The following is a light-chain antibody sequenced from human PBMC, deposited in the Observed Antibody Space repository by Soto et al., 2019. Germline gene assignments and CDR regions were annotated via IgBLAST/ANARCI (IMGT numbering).Light chain of an antibody. CDR2: GNS. Sequence: SVLTQPPSVSGAPGQRVTISCTGSSSNIGAGYDVHWYQQLPGTAPKLLLYGNSNRPSGVPDRFSGSQSGTSASLAITGLQAEDEADYYCQSYDSSLSGSVFGGGTKLTVL. V-gene: IGLV1-40*01. CDR1: SSNIGAGYD. J-gene: IGLJ2*01. CDR3: QSYDSSLSGSV.